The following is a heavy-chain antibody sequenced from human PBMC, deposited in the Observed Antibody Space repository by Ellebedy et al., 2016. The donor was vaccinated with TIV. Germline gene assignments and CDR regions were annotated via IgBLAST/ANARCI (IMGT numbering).Heavy chain of an antibody. V-gene: IGHV3-74*01. Sequence: GGSLRLXCAASGFTFSSYWMHWVRQAPGKGLVWVSRINSDGSSTSYADSVKGRFTISRDNAKNTLYLQMNSLRAEDTAVYYCARDRSSSIPSYWYFDLWGRGTLVTVSS. CDR1: GFTFSSYW. CDR3: ARDRSSSIPSYWYFDL. D-gene: IGHD6-6*01. J-gene: IGHJ2*01. CDR2: INSDGSST.